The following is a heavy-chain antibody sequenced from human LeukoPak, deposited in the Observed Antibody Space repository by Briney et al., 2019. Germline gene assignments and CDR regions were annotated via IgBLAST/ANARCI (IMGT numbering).Heavy chain of an antibody. Sequence: SETLSLTCTVSGGSISSYYWSWIRQPPGKGREWIGYIYYSGSTNYNPSLKSRVTISVDTSKNQFSLKLCSVTAADTAVYYCARASKKGIQLWFDYWGQGTLVTVSS. V-gene: IGHV4-59*01. D-gene: IGHD5-18*01. CDR3: ARASKKGIQLWFDY. CDR1: GGSISSYY. CDR2: IYYSGST. J-gene: IGHJ4*02.